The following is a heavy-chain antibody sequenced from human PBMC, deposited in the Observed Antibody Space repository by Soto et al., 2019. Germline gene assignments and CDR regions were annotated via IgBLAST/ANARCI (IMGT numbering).Heavy chain of an antibody. D-gene: IGHD1-26*01. J-gene: IGHJ4*02. CDR1: GFTFRSYE. Sequence: EVQLVESGGGLVQPGGSLRLSCEALGFTFRSYEMSWVRQAPGKGLEWVSHISGSGTTISYRDAVKGRFAISRDNAKNSLYLQMNSLTAEDTGLYYCARERSGTYKTFDYWGQGTRVTVSS. CDR3: ARERSGTYKTFDY. CDR2: ISGSGTTI. V-gene: IGHV3-48*03.